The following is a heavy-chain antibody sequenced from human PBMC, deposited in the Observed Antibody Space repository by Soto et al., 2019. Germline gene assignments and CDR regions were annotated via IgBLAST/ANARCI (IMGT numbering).Heavy chain of an antibody. CDR3: TLSYGDSYYYYYGMDV. Sequence: PGESLKISCVGSGFSFSRYTVGWVRQVPGKGLEWMGVIHPGDSDTRYSPSFQGQVTISADKSISTAYLQWSSLKASDTAMYYCTLSYGDSYYYYYGMDVWSQGTTVTVSS. V-gene: IGHV5-51*01. CDR2: IHPGDSDT. D-gene: IGHD4-17*01. CDR1: GFSFSRYT. J-gene: IGHJ6*02.